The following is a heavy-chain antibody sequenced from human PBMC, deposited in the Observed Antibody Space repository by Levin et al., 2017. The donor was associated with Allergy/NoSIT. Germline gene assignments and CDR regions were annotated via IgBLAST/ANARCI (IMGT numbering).Heavy chain of an antibody. J-gene: IGHJ1*01. CDR1: GFSLSTSGVG. CDR3: AHSDSSSWYTAEYFQH. Sequence: TLSLTCTFSGFSLSTSGVGVGWIRQPPGKALEWLALIYWDDDKRYSPSLKSRLTITKDTSKNQVVLTMTNMDPVDTATYYCAHSDSSSWYTAEYFQHWGQGTLVTVSS. V-gene: IGHV2-5*02. D-gene: IGHD6-13*01. CDR2: IYWDDDK.